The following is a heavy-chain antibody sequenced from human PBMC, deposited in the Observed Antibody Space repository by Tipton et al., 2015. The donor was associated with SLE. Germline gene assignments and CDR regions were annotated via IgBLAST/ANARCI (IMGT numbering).Heavy chain of an antibody. CDR1: GFTFSNYA. D-gene: IGHD1-26*01. CDR3: ARQDIVGATHAFDI. Sequence: LRLSCAASGFTFSNYAMTWVRQAPGKGLEWIGEINHSGSTNYNPSLKSRVTTSVDTSKNQFSLKLNSVTAADTAIYLCARQDIVGATHAFDIWGQGTMVTVSS. V-gene: IGHV4-34*01. CDR2: INHSGST. J-gene: IGHJ3*02.